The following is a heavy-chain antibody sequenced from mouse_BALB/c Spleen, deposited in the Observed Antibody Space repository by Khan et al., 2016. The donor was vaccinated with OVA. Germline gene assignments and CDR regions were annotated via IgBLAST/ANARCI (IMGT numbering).Heavy chain of an antibody. CDR3: ARLYYSWFAY. D-gene: IGHD2-1*01. CDR2: INPSNGRT. V-gene: IGHV1S81*02. Sequence: QVQLQQPGAELVKPGASVKLSCKASGYTFTTYWMHWVKQRPGQGLEWIGEINPSNGRTNYNEKFKSKATLTVDKSSSTAYMQLSSLTSEDSAVXYCARLYYSWFAYWGQGTLVTVST. J-gene: IGHJ3*01. CDR1: GYTFTTYW.